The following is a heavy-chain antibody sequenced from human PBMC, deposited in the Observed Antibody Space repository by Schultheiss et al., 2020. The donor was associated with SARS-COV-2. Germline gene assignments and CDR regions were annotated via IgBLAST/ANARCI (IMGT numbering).Heavy chain of an antibody. CDR2: IYYSGST. CDR1: GGSISSYY. CDR3: ARGGRSSWEDYYYMDV. J-gene: IGHJ6*03. Sequence: SETLSLTCTVSGGSISSYYWSWIRQPPGKGLEWIGYIYYSGSTNYNPSLKSRVTISVDTSKNQFSLKLSSVTAADTAVYYCARGGRSSWEDYYYMDVWGKGTTVTVSS. V-gene: IGHV4-59*08. D-gene: IGHD6-13*01.